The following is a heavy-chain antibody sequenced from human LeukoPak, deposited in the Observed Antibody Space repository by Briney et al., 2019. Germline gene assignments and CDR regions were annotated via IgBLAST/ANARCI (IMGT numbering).Heavy chain of an antibody. V-gene: IGHV3-48*04. Sequence: GGSLILSCAASGFTFSSYSMNWVRQAPGKGLEWVSYISSSGNTIYYADSVKGRFTISRDNAKNSLYLQMNSLRAEDTALYYCARTNYYDISGYDYWGQGTLVTVSS. CDR1: GFTFSSYS. D-gene: IGHD3-22*01. CDR2: ISSSGNTI. J-gene: IGHJ4*02. CDR3: ARTNYYDISGYDY.